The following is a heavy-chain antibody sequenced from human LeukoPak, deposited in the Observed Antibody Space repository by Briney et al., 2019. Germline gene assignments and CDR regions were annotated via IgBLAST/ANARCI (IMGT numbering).Heavy chain of an antibody. D-gene: IGHD6-13*01. CDR3: ASSGSSWYAPIDY. V-gene: IGHV3-74*01. CDR2: INSDGSST. Sequence: PGGSLRLSCAASGFTFSSYWMHWVRQAPGKGLVWVSRINSDGSSTSYADSVKGRFTISRDNAKNTLYLQMNSLRAEDTAVYYCASSGSSWYAPIDYWGQGTLVTVSS. J-gene: IGHJ4*02. CDR1: GFTFSSYW.